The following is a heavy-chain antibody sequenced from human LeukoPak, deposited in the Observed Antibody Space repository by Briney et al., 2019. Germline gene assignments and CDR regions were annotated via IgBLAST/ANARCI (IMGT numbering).Heavy chain of an antibody. CDR1: GFTFSNAW. CDR2: IKSKTDGGTT. CDR3: TTGPFDYYGSASYLANGMDV. Sequence: GGSLRLSCAASGFTFSNAWMSWVRQAPGKGLEWVGRIKSKTDGGTTDYTAPVKGGFTISRDDSKNTLYLQLNSLTTEDTAVYYCTTGPFDYYGSASYLANGMDVWGQGTTVTVSS. V-gene: IGHV3-15*01. J-gene: IGHJ6*02. D-gene: IGHD3-10*01.